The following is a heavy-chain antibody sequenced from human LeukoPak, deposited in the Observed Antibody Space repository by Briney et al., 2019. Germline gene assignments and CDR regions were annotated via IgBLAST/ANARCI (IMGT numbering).Heavy chain of an antibody. CDR2: IYYSGST. CDR1: GGSISSSSYY. D-gene: IGHD4-17*01. J-gene: IGHJ3*02. CDR3: ARLRDDAFDI. Sequence: PSETLSLTCTVSGGSISSSSYYWGWIRQPPGKGLEWIGSIYYSGSTYYNPSLKSRVTISVDTSKNQFSLKLSSVTAADTAVYYCARLRDDAFDIWGQGTTVTVSS. V-gene: IGHV4-39*01.